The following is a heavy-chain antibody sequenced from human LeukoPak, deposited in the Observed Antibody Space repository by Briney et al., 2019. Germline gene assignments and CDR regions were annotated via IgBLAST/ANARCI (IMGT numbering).Heavy chain of an antibody. Sequence: SETLSLTCTVSACTISSGNYDWSWIRQPAGKGLEWIGRIYTSGSTNYNPSLKSRVTIAVDTSKNRFSLKLSSVTAADTAVYYCAREPRLLRNWFDPWGQGTLVTVSS. CDR1: ACTISSGNYD. D-gene: IGHD2-15*01. CDR3: AREPRLLRNWFDP. V-gene: IGHV4-61*02. J-gene: IGHJ5*02. CDR2: IYTSGST.